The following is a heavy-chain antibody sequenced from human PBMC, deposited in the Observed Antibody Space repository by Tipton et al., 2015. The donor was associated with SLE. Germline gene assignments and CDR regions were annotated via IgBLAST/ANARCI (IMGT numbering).Heavy chain of an antibody. J-gene: IGHJ3*02. CDR1: GFTVSSNY. CDR2: IYSGGST. CDR3: AKDLKLPGYGSSWGAFDI. Sequence: GSLRLSCAASGFTVSSNYMSWVRQAPGKGLEWVSVIYSGGSTYYADSVKGRFTISRDNSKNTLYLQMNSLRAEDTAVYYCAKDLKLPGYGSSWGAFDIWGQGTMVTVSS. D-gene: IGHD6-13*01. V-gene: IGHV3-66*02.